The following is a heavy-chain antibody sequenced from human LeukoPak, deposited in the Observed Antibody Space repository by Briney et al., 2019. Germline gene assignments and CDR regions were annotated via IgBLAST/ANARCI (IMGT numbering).Heavy chain of an antibody. CDR3: ARGVWHSSGWYVWFDP. V-gene: IGHV4-59*01. CDR2: IYYSGST. Sequence: PSETLSLTCTVSGGSISSYYWSWIRQPPGKGLEWIGYIYYSGSTNYNPSLKSRVTISVDTSKNQFSLKLSSVTAADTAVYYCARGVWHSSGWYVWFDPWGQGTLVTVSS. D-gene: IGHD6-19*01. CDR1: GGSISSYY. J-gene: IGHJ5*02.